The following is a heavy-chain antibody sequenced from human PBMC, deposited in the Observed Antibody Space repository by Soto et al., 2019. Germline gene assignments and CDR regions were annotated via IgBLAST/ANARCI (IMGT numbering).Heavy chain of an antibody. Sequence: PSETLSLTCTVSGGSISSYYWSWIRQPPGKGLEWIGYIYYSGSTNYNPSLKSRVTISVDTSKNQFSLKLSSVTAADTAVYYCARHFPFDYWGQGTLVTVSS. CDR3: ARHFPFDY. CDR2: IYYSGST. CDR1: GGSISSYY. V-gene: IGHV4-59*08. J-gene: IGHJ4*02.